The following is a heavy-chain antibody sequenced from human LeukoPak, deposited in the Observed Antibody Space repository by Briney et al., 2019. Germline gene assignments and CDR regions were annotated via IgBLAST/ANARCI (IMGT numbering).Heavy chain of an antibody. CDR3: ARHGFTYYYDSSGLGDY. J-gene: IGHJ4*02. D-gene: IGHD3-22*01. V-gene: IGHV5-51*01. CDR1: GYSFTSYW. CDR2: IYPGDSDT. Sequence: GESLKISCKGSGYSFTSYWIGWVRQMPGKGLEWMGIIYPGDSDTRYSPSFQGQVTISADKSISTAYLQWSSLKASDTAMYYCARHGFTYYYDSSGLGDYWGQGTLVTVSS.